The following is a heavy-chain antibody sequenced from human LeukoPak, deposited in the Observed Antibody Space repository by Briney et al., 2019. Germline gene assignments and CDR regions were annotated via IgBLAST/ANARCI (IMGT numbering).Heavy chain of an antibody. J-gene: IGHJ3*02. V-gene: IGHV3-66*01. CDR2: LYSGGAT. D-gene: IGHD3-10*01. Sequence: GGSLRLSCAASGFTVSSNYMSWVRQAPGEGLEWVSVLYSGGATYYADSVKGRFTISRDNSKNTLFLQLNSLRAEDTAVYYCARERVRGYAFDIWGQGTMVTVSS. CDR1: GFTVSSNY. CDR3: ARERVRGYAFDI.